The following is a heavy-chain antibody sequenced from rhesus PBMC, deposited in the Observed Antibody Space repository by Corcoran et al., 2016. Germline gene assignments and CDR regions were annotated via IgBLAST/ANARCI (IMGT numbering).Heavy chain of an antibody. D-gene: IGHD1-38*01. Sequence: QVQLQESGPGLVKPSQTLSLTCAISGDSVSSNSATWNWIRQSPSRGLEWLGRTYYRSKWYNYYAQSVQNRISINPDTSKNQCSLPLNSVTPEDMAVYYCAREANTFDYWGQGVLVTVSS. V-gene: IGHV6-1*01. CDR2: TYYRSKWYN. J-gene: IGHJ4*01. CDR3: AREANTFDY. CDR1: GDSVSSNSAT.